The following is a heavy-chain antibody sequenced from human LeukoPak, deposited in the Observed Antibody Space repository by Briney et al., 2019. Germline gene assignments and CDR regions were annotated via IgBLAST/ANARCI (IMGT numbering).Heavy chain of an antibody. D-gene: IGHD3-3*01. V-gene: IGHV3-48*03. CDR1: GFTFRSYE. CDR2: LSSSGSAF. CDR3: ARSARLMKGVVEVTALDD. Sequence: GGSLRLSCEDSGFTFRSYEMNWVRQAPGKGLEWIAYLSSSGSAFSYADSVKGRFTIARDNAKNSVYLEMNSLRADDTAVYYCARSARLMKGVVEVTALDDWGQGTLVTASS. J-gene: IGHJ4*02.